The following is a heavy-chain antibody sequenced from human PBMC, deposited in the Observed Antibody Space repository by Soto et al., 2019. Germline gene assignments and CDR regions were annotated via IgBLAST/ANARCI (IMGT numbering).Heavy chain of an antibody. J-gene: IGHJ4*02. CDR1: GVTFSSNW. D-gene: IGHD6-19*01. CDR3: ATGSGWYSPDY. V-gene: IGHV3-74*01. Sequence: EVQLVESGGGLVQPGGSLRLSCAASGVTFSSNWMHWVRQGPGKGLVWVSRIDNDGSSRDYADSVKGRFTISRDNAKNTLYLEMSSLRAEDTAVYYCATGSGWYSPDYWGQGTLVTVSS. CDR2: IDNDGSSR.